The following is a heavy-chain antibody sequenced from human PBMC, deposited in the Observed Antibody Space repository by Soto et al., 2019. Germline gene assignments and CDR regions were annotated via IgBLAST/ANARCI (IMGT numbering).Heavy chain of an antibody. CDR3: ARDGYCSSSRCYSDAFDI. CDR2: IKEDGSDK. Sequence: GGSRRRSCAASGFTFGYYLMTWGRQAQGQALEWVANIKEDGSDKYYVDSLKGRFTISRDNAKNSLYLQMNSLRAEDTAVYYCARDGYCSSSRCYSDAFDIWGQGTMVTVSS. J-gene: IGHJ3*02. D-gene: IGHD2-2*03. CDR1: GFTFGYYL. V-gene: IGHV3-7*03.